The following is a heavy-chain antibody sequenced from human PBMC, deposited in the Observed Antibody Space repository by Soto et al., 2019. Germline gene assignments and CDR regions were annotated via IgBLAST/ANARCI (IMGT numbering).Heavy chain of an antibody. CDR2: TYYSGST. CDR1: GDSFSSYS. D-gene: IGHD3-10*01. J-gene: IGHJ4*02. CDR3: AGDYASGSYRFDY. V-gene: IGHV4-59*01. Sequence: SETLSLTCSVSGDSFSSYSWSWIRQPPGRGLEWIGYTYYSGSTTYNPSLKSRLTMSIDTSKNQFSLRLTSVTAADTAIYYCAGDYASGSYRFDYWGQGTLVTVSS.